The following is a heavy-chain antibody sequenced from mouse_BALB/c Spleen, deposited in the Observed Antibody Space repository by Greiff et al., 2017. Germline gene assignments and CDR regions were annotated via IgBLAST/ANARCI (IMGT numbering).Heavy chain of an antibody. V-gene: IGHV1-69*02. D-gene: IGHD1-1*01. CDR2: IYPSDSYT. CDR1: GYTFTSYW. CDR3: TRSYGSSYAMDY. Sequence: QVQLQQPGAELVKPGASVKLSCKASGYTFTSYWMHWVKQRPGQGLEWIGNIYPSDSYTNYNQKFKDKATLTVDKSSSTAYMQLSSPTSEDSAVYYCTRSYGSSYAMDYWGQGTSVTVSS. J-gene: IGHJ4*01.